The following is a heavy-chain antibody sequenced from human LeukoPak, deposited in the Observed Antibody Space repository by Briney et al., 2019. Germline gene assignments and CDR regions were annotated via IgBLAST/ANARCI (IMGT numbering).Heavy chain of an antibody. D-gene: IGHD6-19*01. CDR1: GFTFSSYG. J-gene: IGHJ4*02. Sequence: GGSLRLSCAASGFTFSSYGTHWVRQAPGKGLEWVAVIWYDGSNKYYADSVKGRFTISRDNSKNTLYLQMNSLRAEDTAVYYCARGIGSGWSTYFDYWGQGTLVTVSS. CDR3: ARGIGSGWSTYFDY. CDR2: IWYDGSNK. V-gene: IGHV3-33*01.